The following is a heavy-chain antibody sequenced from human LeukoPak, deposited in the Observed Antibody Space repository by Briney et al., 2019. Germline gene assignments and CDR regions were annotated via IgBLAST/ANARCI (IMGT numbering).Heavy chain of an antibody. V-gene: IGHV4-39*02. CDR3: AREGGPYRPLDY. CDR2: IYYSGST. CDR1: GVSISSSSYY. J-gene: IGHJ4*02. Sequence: SETLSLTCTVSGVSISSSSYYWGWIRQPPGKGLEWIGSIYYSGSTYYNPSLKSRVTISVDTSKNQFSLKLSSVTAADTAVYYCAREGGPYRPLDYSGQGTLVTVAS.